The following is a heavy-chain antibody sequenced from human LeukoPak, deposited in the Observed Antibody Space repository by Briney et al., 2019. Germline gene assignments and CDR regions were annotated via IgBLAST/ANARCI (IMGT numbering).Heavy chain of an antibody. CDR1: GYTFTGYY. J-gene: IGHJ4*02. Sequence: ASVKVSCKASGYTFTGYYMHLVRQSPGQGLEWMGWINPNSGGTNYAQKFQGRVTMTRDTSISTAYMELSRLRSDDTAVYYCARPRLSSSWYLDYWGQGTLVTVSS. D-gene: IGHD6-13*01. CDR2: INPNSGGT. CDR3: ARPRLSSSWYLDY. V-gene: IGHV1-2*02.